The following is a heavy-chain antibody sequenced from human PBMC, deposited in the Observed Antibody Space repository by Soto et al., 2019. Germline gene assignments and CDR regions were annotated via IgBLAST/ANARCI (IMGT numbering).Heavy chain of an antibody. J-gene: IGHJ6*02. CDR2: IYWDDDK. CDR3: VQSRCGGDCLQSYSSHSYYGLDV. Sequence: QITLKESGPTLGKPTQTLTLTCTFSGFSLSTTGVGVGWIRQPPGKALEWLALIYWDDDKRYNPSLKNRLTITKDTSKNQVVLAMTNMDPVDTATFYCVQSRCGGDCLQSYSSHSYYGLDVWGQGTTVTVSS. V-gene: IGHV2-5*02. D-gene: IGHD2-21*02. CDR1: GFSLSTTGVG.